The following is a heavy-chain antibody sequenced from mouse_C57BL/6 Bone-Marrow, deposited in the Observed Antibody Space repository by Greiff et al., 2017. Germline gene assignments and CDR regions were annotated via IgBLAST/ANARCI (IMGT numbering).Heavy chain of an antibody. V-gene: IGHV14-4*01. CDR3: TPNSYYFDY. J-gene: IGHJ2*01. D-gene: IGHD4-1*02. CDR1: GFNIKDDY. CDR2: IDPENGDT. Sequence: VHVKQSGAELVRPGASVKLSCTASGFNIKDDYMHWVKQRPEQGLEWIGWIDPENGDTEYASKFQGKATITADTSSNTAYLQLSSLTSEDTAVYYCTPNSYYFDYWGQGTTLTVSS.